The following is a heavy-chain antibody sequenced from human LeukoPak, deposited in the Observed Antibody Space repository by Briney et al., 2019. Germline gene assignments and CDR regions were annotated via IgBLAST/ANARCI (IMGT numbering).Heavy chain of an antibody. CDR2: ISSSGSTM. CDR1: GFTFSDYY. J-gene: IGHJ3*02. CDR3: ARVGIQLWLADAFDI. Sequence: KTGGSLRLSCAASGFTFSDYYMSWIRQAPGKGLEWVSYISSSGSTMYYADSVKGRFTISRDNSKNTLYLQMNSLRAEDTAVYYCARVGIQLWLADAFDIWGQGTMVTVSS. D-gene: IGHD5-18*01. V-gene: IGHV3-11*04.